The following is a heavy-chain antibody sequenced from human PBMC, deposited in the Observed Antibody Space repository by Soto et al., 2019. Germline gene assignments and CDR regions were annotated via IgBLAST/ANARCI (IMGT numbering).Heavy chain of an antibody. CDR2: MNPNSGNT. V-gene: IGHV1-8*01. CDR3: ARYCSSTSCYTEPFYYYYGMDV. Sequence: ASVKVSCKASGYTFTSYDINWVRQATGQGLEWMGWMNPNSGNTGYAQKFQGRVTMTRYTSISTAYMELSSLRSEDTAVYYCARYCSSTSCYTEPFYYYYGMDVWGQGTTVTVSS. D-gene: IGHD2-2*02. J-gene: IGHJ6*02. CDR1: GYTFTSYD.